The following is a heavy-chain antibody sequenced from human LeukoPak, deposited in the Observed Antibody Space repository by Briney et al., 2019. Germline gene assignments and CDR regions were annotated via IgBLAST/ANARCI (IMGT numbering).Heavy chain of an antibody. Sequence: GASVKVSCKASGYTFTAYYMYWVRQAPGQGLEWMGWINPSSGGTNYAQKFQGRVTMTGDTPINTVYMELSRLTSDDAAVYYCARDRGSYFHDAFDIWGQGTIVTVSS. D-gene: IGHD1-26*01. J-gene: IGHJ3*02. V-gene: IGHV1-2*02. CDR2: INPSSGGT. CDR3: ARDRGSYFHDAFDI. CDR1: GYTFTAYY.